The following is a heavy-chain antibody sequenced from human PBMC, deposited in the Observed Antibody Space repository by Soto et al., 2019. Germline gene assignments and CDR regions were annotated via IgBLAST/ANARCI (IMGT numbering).Heavy chain of an antibody. D-gene: IGHD2-8*01. V-gene: IGHV1-2*04. J-gene: IGHJ6*02. CDR1: GYSFTDNY. CDR2: INPKSGGT. CDR3: ARGDSTDCSDGVCSFFYNHDMDV. Sequence: ASVKVSCKASGYSFTDNYMHWVRQAPGQGLEWMGWINPKSGGTSTAQKFQGWVTMTTDTSISTASMELTRLKSDDTAIYYCARGDSTDCSDGVCSFFYNHDMDVWGQGTTVTVSS.